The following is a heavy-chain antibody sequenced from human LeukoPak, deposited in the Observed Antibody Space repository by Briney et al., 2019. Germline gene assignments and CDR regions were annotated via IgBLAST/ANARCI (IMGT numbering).Heavy chain of an antibody. Sequence: ASVKVSCETSGYTFTSYYMHWVRQAPGQGLEWMGIINPSGGSTSYAQKFQGRVTMTRDASTSTVYMELSSLRSEDTAVYYCARGGNMIAAAGRAAYYSMDVWGQGTTVTVSS. CDR2: INPSGGST. CDR3: ARGGNMIAAAGRAAYYSMDV. V-gene: IGHV1-46*01. CDR1: GYTFTSYY. D-gene: IGHD6-13*01. J-gene: IGHJ6*02.